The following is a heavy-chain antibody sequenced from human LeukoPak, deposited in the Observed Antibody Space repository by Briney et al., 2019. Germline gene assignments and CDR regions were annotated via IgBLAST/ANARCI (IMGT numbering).Heavy chain of an antibody. J-gene: IGHJ4*02. CDR3: ARNFDS. V-gene: IGHV3-21*01. Sequence: GGSLRLSCVASGLNFTSYDFNWIRQAPGKGLEWLSTITRSGTNLYYADSVKGRFTTSRDDAKDSVYLQMESLRVEDTAIYYCARNFDSWGQGTLVTVSS. CDR1: GLNFTSYD. CDR2: ITRSGTNL.